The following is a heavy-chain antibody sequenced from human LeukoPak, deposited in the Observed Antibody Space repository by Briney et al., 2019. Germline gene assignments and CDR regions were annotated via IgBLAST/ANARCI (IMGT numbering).Heavy chain of an antibody. V-gene: IGHV3-48*03. CDR3: AKDSSDSSAYYFDY. CDR1: GFTFSSYE. CDR2: ISSSGSTI. Sequence: GGSLRLSCAASGFTFSSYEMNWVRQAPGKGLEWVSYISSSGSTIYYADSVKGRFTISRDNAENSLYLQMNSLRAEDTAVYYCAKDSSDSSAYYFDYWGQGTLVTVSS. D-gene: IGHD3-22*01. J-gene: IGHJ4*02.